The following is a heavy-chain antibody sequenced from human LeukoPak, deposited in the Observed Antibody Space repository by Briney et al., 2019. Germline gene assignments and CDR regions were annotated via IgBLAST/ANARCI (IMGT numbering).Heavy chain of an antibody. V-gene: IGHV3-21*01. CDR1: GFTFTSYT. CDR2: ISSSSNYI. D-gene: IGHD3-3*01. Sequence: PGGSLRLSCAASGFTFTSYTMNWVRQAPGKGLAWVSSISSSSNYIYYADSMKGRFTISRDNAKNSLYLQMNSLRAEDTAVYYCARDRITIFGVVESWGQGTLVTVSS. J-gene: IGHJ4*02. CDR3: ARDRITIFGVVES.